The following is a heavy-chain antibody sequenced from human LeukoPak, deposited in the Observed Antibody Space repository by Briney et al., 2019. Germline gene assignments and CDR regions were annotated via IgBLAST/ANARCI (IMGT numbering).Heavy chain of an antibody. D-gene: IGHD2-8*01. CDR3: ARDNDFDY. CDR1: GYTFTSYY. Sequence: EASVKVSCKTSGYTFTSYYIHWVRQAPGQGLEWMGIIYPGGGSTNYAQKFQGRLTMTRDMSTSTVYMELSSLRSEATAFYYCARDNDFDYWGQGTLVTVSS. V-gene: IGHV1-46*01. J-gene: IGHJ4*02. CDR2: IYPGGGST.